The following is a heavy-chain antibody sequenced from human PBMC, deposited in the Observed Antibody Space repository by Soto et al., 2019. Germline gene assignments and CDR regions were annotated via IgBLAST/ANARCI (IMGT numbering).Heavy chain of an antibody. CDR1: GYTFTSYG. D-gene: IGHD3-10*01. V-gene: IGHV1-18*01. J-gene: IGHJ4*02. Sequence: QVQLVQSGAEVKKPGASVKVSCKASGYTFTSYGISWVQQAPGQGLEWMGWISGYNGNTNYAQKLQGRVTMTTDTSTSTAYMELRSLRFDDTAVYYCARTRSDYYASGSYYNVWGQGTLVTVSS. CDR2: ISGYNGNT. CDR3: ARTRSDYYASGSYYNV.